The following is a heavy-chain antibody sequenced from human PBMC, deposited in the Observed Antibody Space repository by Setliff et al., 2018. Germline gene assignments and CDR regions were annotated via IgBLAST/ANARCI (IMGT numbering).Heavy chain of an antibody. CDR2: TYESRTS. J-gene: IGHJ4*02. CDR3: ARSLSSGSYWNSRPFYSDY. D-gene: IGHD3-10*01. CDR1: GDSITDYY. V-gene: IGHV4-4*09. Sequence: SETLSLTCSVSGDSITDYYWTWIRQPPGKGLEWIGHTYESRTSNYNPSLNSRVTISGDTSKNEVTLELTSVTAADTAVYYCARSLSSGSYWNSRPFYSDYWGQGTLVTVSS.